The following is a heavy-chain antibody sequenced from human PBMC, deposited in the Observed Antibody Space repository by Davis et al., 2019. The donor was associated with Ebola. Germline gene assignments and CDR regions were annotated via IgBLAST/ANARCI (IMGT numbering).Heavy chain of an antibody. D-gene: IGHD3-9*01. CDR1: GGSITSGGYY. V-gene: IGHV4-31*03. Sequence: PSETLSLTCTVSGGSITSGGYYWSWIRQHPGKGLEWIGYIYYSGSTYYNPSLKSRVTISVDTSKNQFSLKLSSVTAADTAVYYCARYFNGSTRRWGQGTLVTVSS. J-gene: IGHJ4*02. CDR3: ARYFNGSTRR. CDR2: IYYSGST.